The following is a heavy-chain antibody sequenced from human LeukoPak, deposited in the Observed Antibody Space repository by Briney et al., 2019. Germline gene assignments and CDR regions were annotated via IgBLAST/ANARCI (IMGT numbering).Heavy chain of an antibody. CDR2: ISAYNGNT. Sequence: RASVKVSCKASGYTFTSYVINWVRQATGQGLEWMGWISAYNGNTNYAQKLQGRVTMTTDTSTSTAYMELRSLRSDDTAVYYCARYYDILTGNPGDDYWGQGTLVTVSS. J-gene: IGHJ4*02. CDR3: ARYYDILTGNPGDDY. V-gene: IGHV1-18*01. D-gene: IGHD3-9*01. CDR1: GYTFTSYV.